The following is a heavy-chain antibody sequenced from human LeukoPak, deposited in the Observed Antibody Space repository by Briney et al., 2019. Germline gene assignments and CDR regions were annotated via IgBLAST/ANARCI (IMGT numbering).Heavy chain of an antibody. D-gene: IGHD6-19*01. CDR3: ARWSRYSSGWYELDY. Sequence: GGSLRLSCAASGFTFSGFGMHWVRQAPGRGLEWVALTWHDGSNKHYADSVMGRFTISRDNSKNTLHLQMDSLRVEDTAVYYCARWSRYSSGWYELDYWGQGTLVTVSS. CDR2: TWHDGSNK. J-gene: IGHJ4*02. CDR1: GFTFSGFG. V-gene: IGHV3-33*01.